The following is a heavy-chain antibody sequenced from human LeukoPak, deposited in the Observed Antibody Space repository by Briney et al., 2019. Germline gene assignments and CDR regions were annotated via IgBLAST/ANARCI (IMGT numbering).Heavy chain of an antibody. CDR1: GFTFSSYW. D-gene: IGHD6-19*01. CDR3: ARDRFSSGWPHFLPYYYYGMDV. J-gene: IGHJ6*02. V-gene: IGHV3-48*04. CDR2: ISSSGSTI. Sequence: GGSLRLSCAASGFTFSSYWMSWVRQAPGKGLEWVSYISSSGSTIYYADSVKGRFTISRDNAKNSLYLQMNSLRAEDTAVYYCARDRFSSGWPHFLPYYYYGMDVWGQGTTVTVSS.